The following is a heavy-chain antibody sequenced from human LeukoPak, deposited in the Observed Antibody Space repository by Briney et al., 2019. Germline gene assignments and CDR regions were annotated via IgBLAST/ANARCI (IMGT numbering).Heavy chain of an antibody. CDR3: ASTYHYYYLDV. CDR1: GGSISSGDYY. Sequence: SQTLSLTCTVSGGSISSGDYYWRWIRQPPGKGLEWIGFIYYSGSTYYNPSLKSRVTISVDTSKNQFSLKLSSVTAADTAVFYCASTYHYYYLDVWGKGTTVTVSS. V-gene: IGHV4-30-4*08. J-gene: IGHJ6*03. CDR2: IYYSGST.